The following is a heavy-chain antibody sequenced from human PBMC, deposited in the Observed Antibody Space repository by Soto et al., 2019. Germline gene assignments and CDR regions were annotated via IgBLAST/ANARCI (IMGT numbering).Heavy chain of an antibody. CDR2: ISGSGVST. Sequence: GGSLRFSCVASGFTFSNYAMSWVRQAPGKGLEWVSVISGSGVSTDYADSVKGRFTISRDNSKNTLYLQMNSLRAEDTAVYYCAKDPGYSYGYYLDYWGQGTVVTVSS. J-gene: IGHJ4*02. CDR3: AKDPGYSYGYYLDY. CDR1: GFTFSNYA. D-gene: IGHD5-18*01. V-gene: IGHV3-23*01.